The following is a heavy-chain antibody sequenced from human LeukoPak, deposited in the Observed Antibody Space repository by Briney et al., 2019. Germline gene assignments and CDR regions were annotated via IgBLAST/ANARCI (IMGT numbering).Heavy chain of an antibody. CDR1: GVSINSSSW. V-gene: IGHV4-4*02. D-gene: IGHD3-10*01. CDR3: AGNSGSYYGSGSYYNVY. Sequence: PSGTLSLTCAVYGVSINSSSWWSWVRQSPGKGLEWIGDIGHSGGTNYNPSLKSRATISVDKSNTQVSPKLRSATAADTAVYYCAGNSGSYYGSGSYYNVYWGQGTLVIVSS. J-gene: IGHJ4*02. CDR2: IGHSGGT.